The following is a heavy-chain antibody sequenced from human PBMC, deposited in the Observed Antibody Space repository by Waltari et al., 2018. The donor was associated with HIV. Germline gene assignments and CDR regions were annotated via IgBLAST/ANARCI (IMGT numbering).Heavy chain of an antibody. V-gene: IGHV4-34*01. Sequence: VQVHQWGAGLLKPSETLSLTCAAYGGSLSGYHWNWIRQPPGKGLEWIGEINHSGITNYNPSLKSRVTISIDTSKNQFSLKLTSVTAADTAVYYCAISEAVAALIDYWGQGTLVTVSS. CDR3: AISEAVAALIDY. CDR1: GGSLSGYH. CDR2: INHSGIT. J-gene: IGHJ4*02. D-gene: IGHD6-13*01.